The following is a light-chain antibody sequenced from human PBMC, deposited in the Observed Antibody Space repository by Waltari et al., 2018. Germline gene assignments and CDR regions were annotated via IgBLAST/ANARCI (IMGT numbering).Light chain of an antibody. J-gene: IGKJ4*01. CDR1: QNFYIW. CDR2: GAS. V-gene: IGKV1-5*01. Sequence: DIQMTQSPSTLSASVGDRVTITCRASQNFYIWLAWYQQKPGKAPKLLIYGASTLESGVPLRFSGSGSGTEFTLTISSLQPDDFATYYCQQYITYPLTFGGGARVEIK. CDR3: QQYITYPLT.